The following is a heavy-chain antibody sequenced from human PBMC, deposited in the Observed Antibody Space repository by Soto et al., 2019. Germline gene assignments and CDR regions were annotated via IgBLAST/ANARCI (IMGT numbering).Heavy chain of an antibody. CDR3: AGSGSYYNSYYYYGMDV. Sequence: QVQLQESGPGLVKPSETLSLTCTVSGGSISSYYWSWIRQPPGKGLEWIGYIYYSGSTNYNPSLKSRVTISVDTSKNQFSLKLSSVTAADTAVYYCAGSGSYYNSYYYYGMDVWGQGTTVTVSS. J-gene: IGHJ6*02. D-gene: IGHD3-10*01. V-gene: IGHV4-59*01. CDR2: IYYSGST. CDR1: GGSISSYY.